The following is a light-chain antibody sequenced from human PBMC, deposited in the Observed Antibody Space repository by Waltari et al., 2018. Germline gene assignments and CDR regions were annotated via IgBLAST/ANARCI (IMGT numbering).Light chain of an antibody. Sequence: SALPPPASVSGSPGHSLTIPCTGTRSDDWNDTRVAWYQQHPGKAPKLMIYAVSKRPSGVSDRFSGSKSGDMASLTISGLQPEDEAEYFCSSYAGSSKGVFGGGTKVTVL. CDR2: AVS. V-gene: IGLV2-23*02. CDR1: RSDDWNDTR. J-gene: IGLJ2*01. CDR3: SSYAGSSKGV.